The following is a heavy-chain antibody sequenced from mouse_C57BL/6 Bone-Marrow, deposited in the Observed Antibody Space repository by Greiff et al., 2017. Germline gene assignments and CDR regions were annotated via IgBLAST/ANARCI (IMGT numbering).Heavy chain of an antibody. D-gene: IGHD2-3*01. V-gene: IGHV1-53*01. CDR3: ARGGEPGFYDGYPFAY. Sequence: QVQLQQPGTELVKPGASVKLSCKASGYTFTSYWMHWVKQRPGQGLEWIGNITPSNGGTNYNEKFKSKATLTVDKSSSTAYMQLSSLTSEDSAVYYCARGGEPGFYDGYPFAYWGQGTLVTVSA. CDR2: ITPSNGGT. J-gene: IGHJ3*01. CDR1: GYTFTSYW.